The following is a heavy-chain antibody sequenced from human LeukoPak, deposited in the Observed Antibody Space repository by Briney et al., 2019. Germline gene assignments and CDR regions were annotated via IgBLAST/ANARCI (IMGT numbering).Heavy chain of an antibody. Sequence: SETLSLTCTVSGGSIISSSYYWGWIRQPPGKGLEWIGSIYYSGSNYYNPSLKSRVTISVDTSKTQFSLKLSAVTAADTAVYYCARVGIAAEWWFDPWGQGTLVTVSS. D-gene: IGHD6-13*01. CDR1: GGSIISSSYY. CDR2: IYYSGSN. CDR3: ARVGIAAEWWFDP. J-gene: IGHJ5*02. V-gene: IGHV4-39*07.